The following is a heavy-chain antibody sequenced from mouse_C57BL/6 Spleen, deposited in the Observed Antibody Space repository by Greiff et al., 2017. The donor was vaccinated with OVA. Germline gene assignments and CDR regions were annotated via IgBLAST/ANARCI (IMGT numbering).Heavy chain of an antibody. J-gene: IGHJ1*03. CDR2: IRNKANNHAT. V-gene: IGHV6-6*01. CDR1: GFTFSDAW. Sequence: EVKVEESGGGLVQPGGSMKLSCAASGFTFSDAWMDWVRQSPEKGLEWVAEIRNKANNHATYYAESVKGRFTISRDDSKSSVYLQMNSLRAEDTGIYYCTREGYGNYWYFDVWGTGTTVTVSS. D-gene: IGHD2-1*01. CDR3: TREGYGNYWYFDV.